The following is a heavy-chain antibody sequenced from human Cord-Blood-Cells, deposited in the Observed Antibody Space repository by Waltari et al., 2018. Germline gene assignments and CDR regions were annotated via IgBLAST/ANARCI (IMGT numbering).Heavy chain of an antibody. Sequence: QVQLQQWGAGLLKPSETLSLTCAVYGGSFSGYYWSWIRQPPGKGLEWIGEINHSGRTNYSPSLKSRVTISVDTSKNQFSLKLSSVTAADTAVYYCAMPYSTSGSGSYYYFDYWGQGTLVTVSS. J-gene: IGHJ4*02. V-gene: IGHV4-34*01. CDR1: GGSFSGYY. CDR3: AMPYSTSGSGSYYYFDY. D-gene: IGHD3-10*01. CDR2: INHSGRT.